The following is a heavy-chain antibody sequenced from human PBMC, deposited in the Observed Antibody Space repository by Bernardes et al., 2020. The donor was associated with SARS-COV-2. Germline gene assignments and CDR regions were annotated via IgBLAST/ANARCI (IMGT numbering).Heavy chain of an antibody. CDR1: GFTFSSYG. CDR3: AKATGKYYYDSSGHSYFDY. J-gene: IGHJ4*02. Sequence: GGSLRLSCAASGFTFSSYGMHWVRQAPGKGLEWVAVISYDGSNKYYADSVKGRFTISRDNSKNTLYLQMNSLRAEDTAVYYCAKATGKYYYDSSGHSYFDYWGQGTLVTVSS. D-gene: IGHD3-22*01. V-gene: IGHV3-30*18. CDR2: ISYDGSNK.